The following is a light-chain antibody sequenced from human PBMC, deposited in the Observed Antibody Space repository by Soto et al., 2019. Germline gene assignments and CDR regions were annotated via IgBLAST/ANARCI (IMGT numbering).Light chain of an antibody. V-gene: IGKV1-5*01. Sequence: QSPSTLSASVGDRVTITCRASQSISGWLAWYQQKPGEAPKLLIYDASALKSGVPSRFSGSGSGTEFTLTISSLQPDDFATYYCQHYNSYSEAFGQGTKVDIK. CDR1: QSISGW. CDR2: DAS. J-gene: IGKJ1*01. CDR3: QHYNSYSEA.